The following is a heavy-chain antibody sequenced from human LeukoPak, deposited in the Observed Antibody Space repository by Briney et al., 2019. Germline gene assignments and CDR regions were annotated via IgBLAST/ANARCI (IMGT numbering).Heavy chain of an antibody. D-gene: IGHD6-25*01. V-gene: IGHV3-30*03. CDR3: ARDRHVAAAGYYFDY. CDR2: IADDGKDK. Sequence: GGSLRLSCAASGFSFSSYWMHWVRQAPGKGLEWVAVIADDGKDKHYVESVKGRFTISRDNSKNTLYLQMNSLRVEDTAVYYCARDRHVAAAGYYFDYWGQGTLVTVSS. J-gene: IGHJ4*02. CDR1: GFSFSSYW.